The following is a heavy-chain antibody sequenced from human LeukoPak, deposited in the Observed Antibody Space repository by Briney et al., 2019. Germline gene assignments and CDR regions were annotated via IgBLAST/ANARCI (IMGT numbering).Heavy chain of an antibody. V-gene: IGHV4-34*01. CDR3: AGLFDYGDSHYYYYYMDV. CDR2: INHSGRT. J-gene: IGHJ6*03. CDR1: GGSFSGYY. D-gene: IGHD4-17*01. Sequence: SETLSLTCAVYGGSFSGYYWSWIRQPPGKGLEWIGEINHSGRTNYNPSLKSRVTISVDTSKNQFSLKLSSVTAADTAVYYCAGLFDYGDSHYYYYYMDVWGKGTTVTVSS.